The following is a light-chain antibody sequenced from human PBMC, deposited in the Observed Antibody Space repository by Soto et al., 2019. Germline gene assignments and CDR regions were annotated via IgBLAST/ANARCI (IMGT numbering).Light chain of an antibody. CDR2: DAS. Sequence: EIVLTQSPATLSLSPGERATLSCRASQSVSSYLAWYKQKPGQAPRLLIYDASNRATGIPARFSGSGSGTDFTLTISSLEHEDFAAYYWQQRSNWPLTFGGGTKVEIK. CDR1: QSVSSY. CDR3: QQRSNWPLT. V-gene: IGKV3-11*01. J-gene: IGKJ4*01.